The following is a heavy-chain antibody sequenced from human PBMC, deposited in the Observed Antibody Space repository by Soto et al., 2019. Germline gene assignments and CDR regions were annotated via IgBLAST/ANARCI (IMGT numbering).Heavy chain of an antibody. CDR2: MNPNSGNT. CDR1: GYTFTSYD. V-gene: IGHV1-8*01. J-gene: IGHJ6*02. D-gene: IGHD3-10*01. CDR3: ASSGSKRDITMVRGTRWYYYYGMDV. Sequence: GASVKVSCKASGYTFTSYDINWVRQATGQGLEWMGWMNPNSGNTGYAQKFQGRVTMTRNTSISTAYMELSSLRSEDTAVYCCASSGSKRDITMVRGTRWYYYYGMDVWGQGTTVTVSS.